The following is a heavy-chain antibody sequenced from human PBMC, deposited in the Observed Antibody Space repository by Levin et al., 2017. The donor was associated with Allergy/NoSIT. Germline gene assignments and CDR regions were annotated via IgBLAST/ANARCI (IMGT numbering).Heavy chain of an antibody. D-gene: IGHD2-8*02. CDR3: GRYKLYTGATIEY. CDR1: GFTFSTYS. J-gene: IGHJ4*02. CDR2: ISSSGGRT. Sequence: GESLKISCAASGFTFSTYSMSWVRQAPGKGLEWVSGISSSGGRTYYADPVKGRFTIPRDSSENTLYLQMSSLGADDTAIYYCGRYKLYTGATIEYWGQGTLVTVSS. V-gene: IGHV3-23*01.